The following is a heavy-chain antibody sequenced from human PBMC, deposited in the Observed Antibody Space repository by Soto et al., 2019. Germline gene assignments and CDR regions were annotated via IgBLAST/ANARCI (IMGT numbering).Heavy chain of an antibody. J-gene: IGHJ4*02. V-gene: IGHV4-59*01. CDR1: SISTYY. CDR2: IYYLGRT. D-gene: IGHD1-26*01. Sequence: SETLSLTCTVDSISTYYWNWIRQPPGKGLEWIGYIYYLGRTNYNSSLKSRITMSIDTSKNQFSLKLNSVTAADTAIYYCARDPVGVTHFDYWGQGAPVTVSS. CDR3: ARDPVGVTHFDY.